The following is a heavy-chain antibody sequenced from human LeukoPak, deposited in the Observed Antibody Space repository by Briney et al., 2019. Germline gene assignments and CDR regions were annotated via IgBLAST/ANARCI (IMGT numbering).Heavy chain of an antibody. CDR3: ARDGGSYSDIAEYFQH. CDR1: GGSVSSGPYY. J-gene: IGHJ1*01. D-gene: IGHD4-17*01. CDR2: IYHSGNT. Sequence: SETLSLTCTVSGGSVSSGPYYWSWIRQPPGKGLEWIGYIYHSGNTNYNPSLKSRVTMSVDRSKNQFSLKLSSVTAADTAVYYCARDGGSYSDIAEYFQHWGQGTLVTVSS. V-gene: IGHV4-61*01.